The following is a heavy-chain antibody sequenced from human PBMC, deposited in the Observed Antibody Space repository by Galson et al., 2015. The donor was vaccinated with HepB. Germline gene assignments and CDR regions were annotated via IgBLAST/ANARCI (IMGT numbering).Heavy chain of an antibody. CDR1: GFTFSSYT. J-gene: IGHJ6*02. Sequence: SLRLSCAASGFTFSSYTMNWVRQAPGKGLEWVSSISITSGYISYADSAKGRFTISRDNAKNSLYLQMNSLRAEDTAVYYCARTYSSGSGTYSYYYYGMDVWGQGTTVTVSS. CDR3: ARTYSSGSGTYSYYYYGMDV. D-gene: IGHD3-10*01. V-gene: IGHV3-21*01. CDR2: ISITSGYI.